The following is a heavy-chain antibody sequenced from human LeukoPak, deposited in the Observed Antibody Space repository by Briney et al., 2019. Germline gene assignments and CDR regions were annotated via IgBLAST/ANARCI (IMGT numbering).Heavy chain of an antibody. Sequence: GGSLRLSCVASGFTFSSNVLNWVPQAPGKGLEWVSVSGTYGRTQYADSVKGRFTISRDNSKNTLYLQMNSLRAEDTAVYYCAKDFWGTYYYDSSGYLDLDYWGQGTLVTVSS. D-gene: IGHD3-22*01. CDR1: GFTFSSNV. CDR2: SGTYGRT. CDR3: AKDFWGTYYYDSSGYLDLDY. J-gene: IGHJ4*02. V-gene: IGHV3-23*01.